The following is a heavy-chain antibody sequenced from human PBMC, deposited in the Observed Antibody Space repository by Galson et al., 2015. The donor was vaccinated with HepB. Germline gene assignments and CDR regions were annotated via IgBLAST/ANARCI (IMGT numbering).Heavy chain of an antibody. CDR1: GGTFSSYT. Sequence: SVKVSCKASGGTFSSYTISWVRQAPGQGLEWMGRIIPILGIANYAQKFQGRVTITADKSTSTAYMELSSLRSEDTDVYYCARGSDLNYYGSGSYYSKYYYYYGMDVWGQGTTVTVSS. J-gene: IGHJ6*02. CDR3: ARGSDLNYYGSGSYYSKYYYYYGMDV. V-gene: IGHV1-69*02. CDR2: IIPILGIA. D-gene: IGHD3-10*01.